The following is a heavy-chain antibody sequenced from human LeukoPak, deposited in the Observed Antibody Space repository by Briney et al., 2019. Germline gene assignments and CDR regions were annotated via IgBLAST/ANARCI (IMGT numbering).Heavy chain of an antibody. CDR3: VGSYGDYVGDAFDI. D-gene: IGHD4-17*01. V-gene: IGHV3-64D*06. CDR2: ISSNGGST. Sequence: PGGSLRLSCSASGFTFSSYAMHWVRQAPGKGLEYVSAISSNGGSTYYADSVKGRFTISRDNPKNTLYLQMSSLRAEDTAVYYCVGSYGDYVGDAFDIWGQGTMVTVSS. J-gene: IGHJ3*02. CDR1: GFTFSSYA.